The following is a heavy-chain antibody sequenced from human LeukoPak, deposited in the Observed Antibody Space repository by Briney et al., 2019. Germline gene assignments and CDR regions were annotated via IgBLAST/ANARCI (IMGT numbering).Heavy chain of an antibody. CDR1: GYTFTSYY. CDR3: ARVPNTAMVPMTYYYYGMDV. V-gene: IGHV1-46*01. D-gene: IGHD5-18*01. J-gene: IGHJ6*02. Sequence: ALVKVSCKASGYTFTSYYMHWVRQAPGQGLEWMGIINPSGGSISYAQKFQGRVTMTRDTSTSTVYMELSSLRSEDTAVYYCARVPNTAMVPMTYYYYGMDVWGQGTTVTVSS. CDR2: INPSGGSI.